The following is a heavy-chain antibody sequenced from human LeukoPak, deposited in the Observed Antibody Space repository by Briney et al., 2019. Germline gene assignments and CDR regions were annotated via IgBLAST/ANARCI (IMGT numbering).Heavy chain of an antibody. CDR2: INPSGGST. CDR3: ARVTQTDYDFDY. V-gene: IGHV1-46*01. J-gene: IGHJ4*02. D-gene: IGHD4-17*01. CDR1: GYTFTSYY. Sequence: ASVKVSCKASGYTFTSYYMHWVRQAPGQGLEWMGIINPSGGSTSYAQKFQGRVTMTRDMSTSTVYMELSSLRSGDTAVYYCARVTQTDYDFDYWGQGTLVTVSS.